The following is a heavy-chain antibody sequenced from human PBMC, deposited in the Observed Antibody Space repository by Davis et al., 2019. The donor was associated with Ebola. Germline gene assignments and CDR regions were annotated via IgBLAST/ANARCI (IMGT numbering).Heavy chain of an antibody. D-gene: IGHD4-17*01. Sequence: GESLKISCAASGFTFSSYAMHWVRQAPGKGLEWVAVISYDGSNKYYADSVKGRFTISRDNSKNTLYLQMNSLRAEDTAVYYCAKDKEDYGDYIPLFDYWGQGTLVTVSS. J-gene: IGHJ4*02. CDR1: GFTFSSYA. CDR3: AKDKEDYGDYIPLFDY. V-gene: IGHV3-30-3*01. CDR2: ISYDGSNK.